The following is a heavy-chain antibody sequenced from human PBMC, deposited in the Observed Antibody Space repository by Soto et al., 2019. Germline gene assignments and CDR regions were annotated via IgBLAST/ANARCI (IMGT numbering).Heavy chain of an antibody. D-gene: IGHD2-2*01. CDR2: ISANSGDT. J-gene: IGHJ4*02. CDR3: ARDFRDGCGGTSCIYFDG. V-gene: IGHV1-18*01. CDR1: GYTFSSYG. Sequence: QVQLVQSGAEVKEPGASVRVSCKASGYTFSSYGFSWVRQAPGQGLEWVAWISANSGDTNSEQKFQGRVTLTTDTSTSTAYMDLSSLTSDDTAIYYGARDFRDGCGGTSCIYFDGWGQGTLVTVSS.